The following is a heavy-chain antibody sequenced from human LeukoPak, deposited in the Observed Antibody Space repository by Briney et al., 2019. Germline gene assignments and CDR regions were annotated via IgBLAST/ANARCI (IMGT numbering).Heavy chain of an antibody. Sequence: GGSLRLSCAASGFTFDDYAMHWVRQAPGKDLEWVSGISWNSGSIGYADSVKGRFTISRDNAKNSLYLQMNSLRAEDTALYYCASSSGWYTDWGQGTLVTVSS. CDR1: GFTFDDYA. CDR3: ASSSGWYTD. V-gene: IGHV3-9*01. CDR2: ISWNSGSI. J-gene: IGHJ4*02. D-gene: IGHD6-19*01.